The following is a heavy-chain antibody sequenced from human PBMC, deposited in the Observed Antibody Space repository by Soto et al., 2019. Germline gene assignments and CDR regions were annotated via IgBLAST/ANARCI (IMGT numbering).Heavy chain of an antibody. CDR1: GGSISSGDYY. D-gene: IGHD3-22*01. J-gene: IGHJ6*02. CDR2: IYYSGST. V-gene: IGHV4-30-4*01. Sequence: SETLSLTCTVSGGSISSGDYYWSWIRQPPGKGLEWIGYIYYSGSTYYNPSLKSRVTISVDTSKNQFSLKLSSVTAADTAVYYCARDRPRDYYDSSGYSRGWYYGMDVWGQGTTVTVSS. CDR3: ARDRPRDYYDSSGYSRGWYYGMDV.